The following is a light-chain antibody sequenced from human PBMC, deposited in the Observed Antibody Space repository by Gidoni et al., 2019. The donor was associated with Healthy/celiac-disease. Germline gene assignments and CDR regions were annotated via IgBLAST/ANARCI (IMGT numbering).Light chain of an antibody. V-gene: IGKV3-11*01. J-gene: IGKJ3*01. CDR1: QSVSSY. Sequence: EIVLTQSPATLSLSPGERATHSCRASQSVSSYLAWYQQKPGQAPRLLIYDASNRATGIPARFSGSGSGTDFTLTISSLEPEDFAVYYCQQRSNWPPLFTFGPGTKVEIK. CDR3: QQRSNWPPLFT. CDR2: DAS.